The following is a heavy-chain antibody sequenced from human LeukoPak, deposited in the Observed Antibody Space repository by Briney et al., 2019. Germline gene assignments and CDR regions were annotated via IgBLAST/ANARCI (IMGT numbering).Heavy chain of an antibody. CDR3: ATGFNYYVSGSYPPNGAFDI. V-gene: IGHV4-59*08. J-gene: IGHJ3*02. D-gene: IGHD3-10*01. Sequence: SETLSLTCTVSGGSISSYYWSWIRQPPGKGLEWIGYIYYSGSTNYNPSLKSRVTISVDTSKNQFSLKLSSVTAADTAVYYCATGFNYYVSGSYPPNGAFDIWGQGTMVTVSS. CDR1: GGSISSYY. CDR2: IYYSGST.